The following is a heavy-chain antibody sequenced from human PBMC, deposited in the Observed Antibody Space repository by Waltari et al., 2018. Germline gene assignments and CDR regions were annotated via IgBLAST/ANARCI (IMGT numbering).Heavy chain of an antibody. Sequence: QLQLQESGPGLVKPSETLSLTCTVSGGSISSSSYYWGWIRQPPGKGLEWIGSIYYSGSTYYNPSLKSRVTISVDTSKNQFSRKLSSVTAADTAVYYCARDYFYDFWSGYPHYFDYWGQGTLVTVSS. V-gene: IGHV4-39*07. J-gene: IGHJ4*02. CDR2: IYYSGST. CDR3: ARDYFYDFWSGYPHYFDY. CDR1: GGSISSSSYY. D-gene: IGHD3-3*01.